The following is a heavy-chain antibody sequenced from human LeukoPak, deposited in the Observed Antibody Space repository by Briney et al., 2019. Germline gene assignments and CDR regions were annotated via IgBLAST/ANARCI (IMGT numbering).Heavy chain of an antibody. J-gene: IGHJ4*02. V-gene: IGHV4-39*01. Sequence: SESLSLTCTVSGGSISSSRYYWGWIRQPPGKGLEWIGSISYTGTTYYNPSLKSRVTISVDTSKNQFSLRLSSVTAADTAVYYCARRDYGGNVDYWGQGTLVTVSS. D-gene: IGHD4-23*01. CDR3: ARRDYGGNVDY. CDR1: GGSISSSRYY. CDR2: ISYTGTT.